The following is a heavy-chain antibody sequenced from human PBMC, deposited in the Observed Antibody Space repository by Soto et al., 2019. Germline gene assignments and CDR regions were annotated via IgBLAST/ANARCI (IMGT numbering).Heavy chain of an antibody. Sequence: PLETLSLTCTVSGGSISSISHSWGWIRQSPGQGLEWIGNIFYNGITYYNPSLKSRVTISADTSKNHFSLKLRSVTVADTAVYSCARLVTGTQDYFDFWGQGSLVTVSS. CDR1: GGSISSISHS. D-gene: IGHD1-1*01. V-gene: IGHV4-39*02. CDR3: ARLVTGTQDYFDF. CDR2: IFYNGIT. J-gene: IGHJ4*02.